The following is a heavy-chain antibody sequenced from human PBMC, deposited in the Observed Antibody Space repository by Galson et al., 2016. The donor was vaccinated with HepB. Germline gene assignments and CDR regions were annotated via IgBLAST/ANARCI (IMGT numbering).Heavy chain of an antibody. CDR3: ARGYGDYHWFDP. CDR1: GGSISSNSYY. Sequence: SETLSLTCSVSGGSISSNSYYWGWIRQPPGKGLACIGSIYYSGSTYYNPSLKSRVTISVDTSKNQFSLKLSSVTAADTAVYYCARGYGDYHWFDPWGQGTLVTVSS. V-gene: IGHV4-39*01. CDR2: IYYSGST. D-gene: IGHD4-17*01. J-gene: IGHJ5*02.